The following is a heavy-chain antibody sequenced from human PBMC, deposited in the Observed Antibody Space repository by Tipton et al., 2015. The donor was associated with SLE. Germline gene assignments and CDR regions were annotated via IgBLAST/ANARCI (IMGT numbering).Heavy chain of an antibody. V-gene: IGHV4-4*07. D-gene: IGHD2-15*01. J-gene: IGHJ4*02. CDR2: IHTSGST. CDR1: GGSISSHY. CDR3: ARDPGGYCSGGTCSHFDY. Sequence: PGLVKPSETLSLTCTVSGGSISSHYWSWIRQPAGKGLEWIGRIHTSGSTNYNPSLKSRVTISVDTSKNQFSLKLISVTAADTAVYYCARDPGGYCSGGTCSHFDYWGQGTLVTVSS.